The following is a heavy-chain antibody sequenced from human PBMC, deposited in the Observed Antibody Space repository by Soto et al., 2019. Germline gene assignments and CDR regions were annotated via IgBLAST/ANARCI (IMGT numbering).Heavy chain of an antibody. CDR3: ASGYCSGGSCSAFDI. CDR1: GGSISSYY. Sequence: SETLSLTCTVSGGSISSYYWSWIRQPPGKGLERIGYIYYSGSTNYNPSLKSRVTISVDTSKNQFSLKLSSVTAADTAVYYCASGYCSGGSCSAFDIWGQGTMVTVSS. CDR2: IYYSGST. D-gene: IGHD2-15*01. J-gene: IGHJ3*02. V-gene: IGHV4-59*01.